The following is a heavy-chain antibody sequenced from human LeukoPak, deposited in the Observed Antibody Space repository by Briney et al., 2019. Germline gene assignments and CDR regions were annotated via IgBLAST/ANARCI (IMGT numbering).Heavy chain of an antibody. D-gene: IGHD2-21*02. V-gene: IGHV4-59*01. J-gene: IGHJ4*02. CDR2: IYYSGST. Sequence: SETLSLTCTVSGGSISNYYWSWIRQPPGEGLEWIGNIYYSGSTNYNPSLKSRVTISVDTSKNQFSLKLSSVTAADTAVYYCTREGYCGGDCYSGYWGQGTLVTVSS. CDR1: GGSISNYY. CDR3: TREGYCGGDCYSGY.